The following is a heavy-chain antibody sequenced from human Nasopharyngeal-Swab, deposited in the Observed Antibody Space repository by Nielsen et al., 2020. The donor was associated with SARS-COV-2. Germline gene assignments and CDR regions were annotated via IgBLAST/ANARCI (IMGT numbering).Heavy chain of an antibody. Sequence: ASVKVSCKASGYTFTSYGISWVRQAPGQGLEWMGWISAYNGNTNYAQKLQGRVTMTTDTSTSTAYMELMRLRSDDTAVYYCAREGPSSGYVRYYFDYWGQGTLVTVSS. D-gene: IGHD3-22*01. CDR2: ISAYNGNT. CDR1: GYTFTSYG. CDR3: AREGPSSGYVRYYFDY. V-gene: IGHV1-18*01. J-gene: IGHJ4*02.